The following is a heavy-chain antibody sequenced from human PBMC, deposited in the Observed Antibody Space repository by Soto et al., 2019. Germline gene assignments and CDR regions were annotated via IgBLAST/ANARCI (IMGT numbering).Heavy chain of an antibody. CDR2: FDPEDGET. J-gene: IGHJ6*02. CDR3: ATGLPAPSCYCGMDV. CDR1: GYTLTELS. Sequence: ASVKVSCKVSGYTLTELSMHWVRQAPGKGLEWMGGFDPEDGETIYAQKFQGRVTMTEDTSTDTAYMALSSLRSEDTAVYYCATGLPAPSCYCGMDVWGRVTTVTVSS. D-gene: IGHD3-16*01. V-gene: IGHV1-24*01.